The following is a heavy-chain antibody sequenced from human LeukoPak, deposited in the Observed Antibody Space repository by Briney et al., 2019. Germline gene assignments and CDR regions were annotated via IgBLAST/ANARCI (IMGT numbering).Heavy chain of an antibody. CDR3: ATTFDY. D-gene: IGHD1-1*01. Sequence: GSLRLSCAASGFTFSSYSMNWVRQAPGKGLEWIGSIYYSGSTYYNPSFKSRVTISVDTSKNQFSLKLSSVTAADTAVYYCATTFDYWGQGTLVTVSS. CDR1: GFTFSSYS. CDR2: IYYSGST. J-gene: IGHJ4*02. V-gene: IGHV4-39*07.